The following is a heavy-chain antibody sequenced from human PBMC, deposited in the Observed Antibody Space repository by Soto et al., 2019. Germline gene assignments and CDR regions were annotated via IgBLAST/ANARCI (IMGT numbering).Heavy chain of an antibody. J-gene: IGHJ2*01. CDR1: GFTFRSYS. Sequence: EVQLVESGGGLVKPGGSLRLSCAASGFTFRSYSMNWVRQAPGNGLEWVSSISSSSIYIYYADSVKGRFTISRDNAKNSLYLQMNSLRAEDTAVYYCAREDYGDLNWYFDLWGRGTLVTVSS. D-gene: IGHD4-17*01. CDR2: ISSSSIYI. CDR3: AREDYGDLNWYFDL. V-gene: IGHV3-21*01.